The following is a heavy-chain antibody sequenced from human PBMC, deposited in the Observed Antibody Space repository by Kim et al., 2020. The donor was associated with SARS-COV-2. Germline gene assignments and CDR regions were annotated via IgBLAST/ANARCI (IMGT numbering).Heavy chain of an antibody. V-gene: IGHV1-2*02. Sequence: VKIYALKFQGRVTMTSDTSINTDYMDLSSLRSDDTAIYYCARENIYSFDFWGQGTLVTVSS. CDR2: VK. CDR3: ARENIYSFDF. J-gene: IGHJ4*02. D-gene: IGHD2-15*01.